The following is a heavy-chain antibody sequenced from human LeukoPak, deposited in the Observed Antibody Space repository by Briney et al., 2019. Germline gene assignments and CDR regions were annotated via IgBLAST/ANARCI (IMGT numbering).Heavy chain of an antibody. CDR1: GYTFTGYG. Sequence: SVKVSCKASGYTFTGYGISWVRQAPGQGLEWMGGIIPIFGTANYAQKFQGRVTITADESTSTAYMELCSLRSEDTAVYYCASTRTSGSYSQFDYWGQGTLVTVSS. J-gene: IGHJ4*02. V-gene: IGHV1-69*13. D-gene: IGHD1-26*01. CDR3: ASTRTSGSYSQFDY. CDR2: IIPIFGTA.